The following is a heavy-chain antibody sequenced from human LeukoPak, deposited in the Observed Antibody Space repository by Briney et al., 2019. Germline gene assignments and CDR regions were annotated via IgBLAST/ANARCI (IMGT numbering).Heavy chain of an antibody. CDR3: VRDRSGTYYNFDV. Sequence: SETLSLTCSVFGGSIGSSFWNWIRLSPGKGLEWIGYISYNGRTNYSPSLKSRVIISIDTSKNQLSLNPTSVTAADTALYYCVRDRSGTYYNFDVWGQGTMVSVSA. CDR1: GGSIGSSF. J-gene: IGHJ3*01. D-gene: IGHD1-26*01. CDR2: ISYNGRT. V-gene: IGHV4-59*13.